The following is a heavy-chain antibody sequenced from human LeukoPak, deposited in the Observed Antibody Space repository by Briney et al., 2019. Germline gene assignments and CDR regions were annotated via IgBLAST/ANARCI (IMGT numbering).Heavy chain of an antibody. V-gene: IGHV4-31*03. J-gene: IGHJ6*02. CDR3: ARDYYDSSGYYPVGMDV. CDR2: IYYSGST. Sequence: SETLSLTCTVSGGSISSGGYYWSWIRQHPGKGLEWIGYIYYSGSTYYNPSLKSRVTISVDTSKNQFSLKLSSVTAADTAVYHCARDYYDSSGYYPVGMDVWGQGTTVTVSS. D-gene: IGHD3-22*01. CDR1: GGSISSGGYY.